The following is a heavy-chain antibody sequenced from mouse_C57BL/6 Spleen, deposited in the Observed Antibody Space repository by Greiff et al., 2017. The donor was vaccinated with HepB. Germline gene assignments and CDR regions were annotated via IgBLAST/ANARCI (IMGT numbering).Heavy chain of an antibody. CDR3: ATIITTVVDWYFDV. D-gene: IGHD1-1*01. V-gene: IGHV1-55*01. J-gene: IGHJ1*03. CDR1: GYTFTSYW. Sequence: QVQLKQPGAELVKPGASVKMSCKASGYTFTSYWITWVKQRPGQGLEWIGDIYPGSGSTNYNEKFKSKATLTVDTSSSTAYMQLSSLTSEDSAVYYCATIITTVVDWYFDVWGTGTTVTVSS. CDR2: IYPGSGST.